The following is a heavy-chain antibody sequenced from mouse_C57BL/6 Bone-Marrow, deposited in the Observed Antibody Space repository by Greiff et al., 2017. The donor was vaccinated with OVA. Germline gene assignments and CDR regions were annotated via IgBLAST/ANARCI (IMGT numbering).Heavy chain of an antibody. V-gene: IGHV1-55*01. J-gene: IGHJ4*01. Sequence: VQLQQSGAELVKPGASVKMSCKASGYTFTSYWITWVKQRPGQGLEWIGDIYPGSGSTNYNEKFKSKATLTVDTSSSTAYMQLSSLTSEDSAVYYCARWVTTYYAMDYWGQGTSVTVSS. D-gene: IGHD2-2*01. CDR2: IYPGSGST. CDR3: ARWVTTYYAMDY. CDR1: GYTFTSYW.